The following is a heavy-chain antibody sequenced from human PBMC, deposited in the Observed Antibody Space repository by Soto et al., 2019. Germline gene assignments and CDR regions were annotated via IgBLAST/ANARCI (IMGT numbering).Heavy chain of an antibody. D-gene: IGHD4-17*01. V-gene: IGHV1-8*01. CDR2: MNPNSGNT. CDR1: GYTFTSYD. CDR3: AREATVTFSSAFDI. J-gene: IGHJ3*02. Sequence: ASVKVSCKASGYTFTSYDINWVRQATGQGLEWMGWMNPNSGNTGYAQKFQGRVTMTRNTSISTAYMELSRLRSDDTAVYYCAREATVTFSSAFDIWGQGTMVTVSS.